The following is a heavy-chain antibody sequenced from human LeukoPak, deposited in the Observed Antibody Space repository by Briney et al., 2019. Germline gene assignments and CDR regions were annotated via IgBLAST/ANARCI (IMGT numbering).Heavy chain of an antibody. CDR3: ARAGVVATIALDY. CDR1: GYIFTSYD. Sequence: GASVKVSCKAFGYIFTSYDINWVRQATGQGLEWMGWMNPNSGNTGYAQKFQGRVTMTRNTSISTAYMELRSLRSDDTAVYYCARAGVVATIALDYWGQGTLVTVSS. D-gene: IGHD5-12*01. V-gene: IGHV1-8*01. CDR2: MNPNSGNT. J-gene: IGHJ4*02.